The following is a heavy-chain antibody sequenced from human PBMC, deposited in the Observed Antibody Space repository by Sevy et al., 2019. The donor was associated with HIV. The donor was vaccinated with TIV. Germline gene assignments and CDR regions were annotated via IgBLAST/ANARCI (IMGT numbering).Heavy chain of an antibody. CDR2: ISSSSYI. V-gene: IGHV3-21*01. CDR1: GFTFSSYS. D-gene: IGHD2-2*01. Sequence: GGSLRLSCAASGFTFSSYSMNWVRQAPGKGLEWVSSISSSSYIYYADSVKGRFTISRDNAKNSLYLQMNSLRAEDTAVYYCARAPGGGCSSTSCYSNYWGQGTLVTVSS. CDR3: ARAPGGGCSSTSCYSNY. J-gene: IGHJ4*02.